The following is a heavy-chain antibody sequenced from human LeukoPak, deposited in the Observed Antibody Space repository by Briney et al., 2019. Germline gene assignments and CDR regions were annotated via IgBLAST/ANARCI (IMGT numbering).Heavy chain of an antibody. J-gene: IGHJ4*02. CDR3: ARDGVSGSYPTFFDY. V-gene: IGHV3-23*01. CDR1: GFTFSSYA. Sequence: GGSLRLSCSASGFTFSSYAITWVRQAPGKGLEWVSAISGSGGSTYYADSVKGRFTISRDNAKNSLYLQMNSLRAEDTAVYYCARDGVSGSYPTFFDYWGQGTLVTVSS. CDR2: ISGSGGST. D-gene: IGHD1-26*01.